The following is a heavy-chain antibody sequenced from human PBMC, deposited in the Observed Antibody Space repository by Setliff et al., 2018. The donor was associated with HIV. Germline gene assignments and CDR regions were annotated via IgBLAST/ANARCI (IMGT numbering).Heavy chain of an antibody. Sequence: GGSLRLSCAAFGFTFSRDWMHWVRQGPGKGLVWVARINSDGFKTNHADSVKGRFTISRDNAKNSLYLQMNSLRAEDTAVYYCARKKRNTMMGGTYYYYMDVWGKGTTVTVSS. CDR3: ARKKRNTMMGGTYYYYMDV. D-gene: IGHD3-22*01. J-gene: IGHJ6*03. CDR2: INSDGFKT. CDR1: GFTFSRDW. V-gene: IGHV3-74*01.